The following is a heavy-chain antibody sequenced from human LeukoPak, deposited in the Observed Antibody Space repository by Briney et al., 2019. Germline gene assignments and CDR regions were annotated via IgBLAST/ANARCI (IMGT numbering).Heavy chain of an antibody. CDR3: ARDSTRRCYDSSGHPDYYYMDV. V-gene: IGHV1-2*02. CDR1: GDTFTGYY. CDR2: SNPNSGGT. J-gene: IGHJ6*03. Sequence: ASVKVSCKASGDTFTGYYMHWVRQAPGQGLEWMGWSNPNSGGTNYAQKFQGRVTMTRDTSISTAYLELSRLRSDDTAVYYCARDSTRRCYDSSGHPDYYYMDVCGKGTTVTVSS. D-gene: IGHD3-22*01.